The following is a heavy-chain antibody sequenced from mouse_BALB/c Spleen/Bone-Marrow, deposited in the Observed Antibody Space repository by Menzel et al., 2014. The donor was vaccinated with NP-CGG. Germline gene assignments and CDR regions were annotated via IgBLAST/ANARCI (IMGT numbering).Heavy chain of an antibody. CDR3: ARGGRYDGAWFAY. J-gene: IGHJ3*01. D-gene: IGHD2-14*01. CDR1: GYTFTSYV. V-gene: IGHV1-14*01. Sequence: EVQLQQSGPELVKPGASVKMSCKASGYTFTSYVMHWVKQKPGQGLEWIGYINPYNDGTKYNEKFKGKATLTSDKSSSTAYMVLSSLTSEDSAVYYCARGGRYDGAWFAYWGQGTLVTVSA. CDR2: INPYNDGT.